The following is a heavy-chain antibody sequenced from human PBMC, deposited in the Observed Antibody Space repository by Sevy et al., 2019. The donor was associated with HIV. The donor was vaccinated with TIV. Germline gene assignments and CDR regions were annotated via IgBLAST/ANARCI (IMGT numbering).Heavy chain of an antibody. Sequence: ASVKVSCKASGYTFSYYAVHWVRQAPGQRLEWMGWINTANGNTKYPQKFQGRLTITRDTSASIVYMQLSSLRSEDTAVYYCARDPGGLPAAMMGWFDPWGQGTLVTVSS. J-gene: IGHJ5*02. D-gene: IGHD2-2*01. CDR3: ARDPGGLPAAMMGWFDP. CDR2: INTANGNT. V-gene: IGHV1-3*04. CDR1: GYTFSYYA.